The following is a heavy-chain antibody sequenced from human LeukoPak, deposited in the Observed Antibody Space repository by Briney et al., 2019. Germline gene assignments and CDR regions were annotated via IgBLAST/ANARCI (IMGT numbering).Heavy chain of an antibody. Sequence: ASVKVSCKASGYAFTDYYTHWVRQTPGQGLEWMGWINPYSGGTNYAQKFQGRVTLTRDTSISTDYMELNRLRSDDTAVYYCARVPGGLLVYHYSGMDVWGQGTTVTVSS. J-gene: IGHJ6*02. CDR3: ARVPGGLLVYHYSGMDV. D-gene: IGHD3-16*01. CDR2: INPYSGGT. V-gene: IGHV1-2*02. CDR1: GYAFTDYY.